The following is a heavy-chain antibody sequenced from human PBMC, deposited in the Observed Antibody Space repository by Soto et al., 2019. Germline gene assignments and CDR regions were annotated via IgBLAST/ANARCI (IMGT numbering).Heavy chain of an antibody. V-gene: IGHV3-23*01. CDR2: ISGSGGST. Sequence: EVQLLESGGGLVQPGGSLRLSCAASGFTFSSYAMSWVRQAPGKGLEWVSAISGSGGSTYYADSVKGRFTISRDNSKNTVYLQMNSLRAEDTAVYYCAAKVVRGVINDYWGQGTLVTVSS. D-gene: IGHD3-10*01. CDR1: GFTFSSYA. J-gene: IGHJ4*02. CDR3: AAKVVRGVINDY.